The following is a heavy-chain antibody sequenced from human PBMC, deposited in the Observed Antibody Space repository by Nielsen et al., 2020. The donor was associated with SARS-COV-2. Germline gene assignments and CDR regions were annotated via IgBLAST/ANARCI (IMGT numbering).Heavy chain of an antibody. J-gene: IGHJ4*02. CDR3: CKDVPFTGGGAIRY. CDR2: IRSERHGGTT. CDR1: GFTFSSYG. V-gene: IGHV3-15*01. Sequence: GGSLRLSCAASGFTFSSYGMTWVRQAPGKGLQWVGHIRSERHGGTTDYAGAVKGRFTISRDDSTDTVYLQMNSLTTEDTGLYFCCKDVPFTGGGAIRYWGQGALVTVSS. D-gene: IGHD2-8*02.